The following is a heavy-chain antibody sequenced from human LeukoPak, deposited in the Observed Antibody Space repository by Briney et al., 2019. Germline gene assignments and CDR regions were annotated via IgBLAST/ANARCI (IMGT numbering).Heavy chain of an antibody. V-gene: IGHV3-7*03. CDR1: GFTLSSHW. J-gene: IGHJ4*02. Sequence: GGSLRLSCVASGFTLSSHWMHWVRQAPGKGLEWVANIKQDESEIYYVDSVKGRFTISRDDAENSLYLQMNSLRAEDTAVYYCAKEVASLRVTYDFDYWGQGTLVTVSS. CDR2: IKQDESEI. CDR3: AKEVASLRVTYDFDY. D-gene: IGHD4-17*01.